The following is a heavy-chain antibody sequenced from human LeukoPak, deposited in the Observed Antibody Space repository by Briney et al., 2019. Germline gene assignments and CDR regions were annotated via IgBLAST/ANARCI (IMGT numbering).Heavy chain of an antibody. CDR3: VRHVGFSSGFDL. CDR2: ISYTGRS. D-gene: IGHD6-19*01. Sequence: SETLSLTCTVSGDSVSNSNSFWGSIRQPPGKGPEWIGTISYTGRSYYNPSLKSRVTISVDTSRNQFSLRLNSVTAADTAVYYCVRHVGFSSGFDLWGQGTLVTVSS. V-gene: IGHV4-39*01. CDR1: GDSVSNSNSF. J-gene: IGHJ4*02.